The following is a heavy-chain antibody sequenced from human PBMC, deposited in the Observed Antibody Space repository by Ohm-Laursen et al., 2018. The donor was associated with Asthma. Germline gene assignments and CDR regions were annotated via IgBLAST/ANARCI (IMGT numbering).Heavy chain of an antibody. J-gene: IGHJ5*02. Sequence: GSSVKVSCKASGYTFPNYAIHWVRQAPGQGLEWMGGIIPIFGTANYAQKFQGRVTITADESTSTAYMELSSLRSEDTAVYYCAPLAYSSGWYGWFDPWGRGTLVTVSS. CDR2: IIPIFGTA. V-gene: IGHV1-69*01. D-gene: IGHD6-19*01. CDR1: GYTFPNYA. CDR3: APLAYSSGWYGWFDP.